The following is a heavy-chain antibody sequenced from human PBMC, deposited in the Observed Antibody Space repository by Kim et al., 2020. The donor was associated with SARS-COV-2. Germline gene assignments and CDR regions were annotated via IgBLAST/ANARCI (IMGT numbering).Heavy chain of an antibody. V-gene: IGHV4-39*01. CDR3: ARQDY. CDR2: IYYSGST. J-gene: IGHJ4*02. Sequence: IYYSGSTYYTPSLKSRVTISVDTSKNQFSLKLSSVTAADTAVYYCARQDYWGQGTLVTVSS.